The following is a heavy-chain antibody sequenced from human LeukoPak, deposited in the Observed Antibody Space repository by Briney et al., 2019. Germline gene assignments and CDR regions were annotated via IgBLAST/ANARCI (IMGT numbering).Heavy chain of an antibody. CDR1: GFTFSNAW. D-gene: IGHD6-19*01. J-gene: IGHJ4*02. CDR3: ATEDIAVAGIGLDY. V-gene: IGHV3-15*01. CDR2: IKSKTDSGTS. Sequence: GGSLRLSCAASGFTFSNAWMSWVRQAPGKGLEWVGRIKSKTDSGTSDYAAPVKGRFTISRDDSKNTLYLQMNSLKTEDTAVYYCATEDIAVAGIGLDYWGQGNLVTVSS.